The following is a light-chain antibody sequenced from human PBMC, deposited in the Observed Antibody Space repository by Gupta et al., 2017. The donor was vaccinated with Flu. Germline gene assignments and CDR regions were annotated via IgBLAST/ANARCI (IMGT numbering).Light chain of an antibody. CDR1: SGDIASNN. CDR3: QSYDGSTSVV. V-gene: IGLV6-57*01. J-gene: IGLJ2*01. Sequence: SGDIASNNVEWYRHRPGSSPTILVYETTQRPSWVPRRSSGSIDTSSNSASLSIAGLTTEDEADYYCQSYDGSTSVVFGGGTKLTVL. CDR2: ETT.